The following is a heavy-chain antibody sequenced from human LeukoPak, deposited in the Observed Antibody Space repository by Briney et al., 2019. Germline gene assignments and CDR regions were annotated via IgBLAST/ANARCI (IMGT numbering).Heavy chain of an antibody. J-gene: IGHJ5*02. Sequence: PSETLSLTCTVSGGSISSYYWSWIRQPPGKGLEWIGHIYYSGSTNYNPSLKSRVTISVDTSKNQFSLKLSSVTAADTAVYYCAKDGEAGNGWFDPWGQGTLVTVSS. D-gene: IGHD6-19*01. CDR1: GGSISSYY. CDR2: IYYSGST. V-gene: IGHV4-59*01. CDR3: AKDGEAGNGWFDP.